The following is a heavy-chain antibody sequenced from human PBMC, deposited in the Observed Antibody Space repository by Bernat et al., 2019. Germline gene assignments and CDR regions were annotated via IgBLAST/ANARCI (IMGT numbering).Heavy chain of an antibody. J-gene: IGHJ4*02. D-gene: IGHD3-10*01. CDR1: GFTFSSYG. Sequence: QVQLVESGGGVVQPGRSLRLSCAASGFTFSSYGMHWVRQAPGKGLEWVAVISYDGSNKYYADSVKGRFTISRDNSKNTLYLQMNSLRAEDTAVYYWANFGDYHGSGSSSPRLDYWGQGTLVTVSS. CDR2: ISYDGSNK. V-gene: IGHV3-30*18. CDR3: ANFGDYHGSGSSSPRLDY.